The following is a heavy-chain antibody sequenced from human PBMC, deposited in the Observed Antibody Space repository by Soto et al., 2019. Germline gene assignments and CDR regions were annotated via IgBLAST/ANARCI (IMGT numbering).Heavy chain of an antibody. Sequence: QVQLVESGGGVVQPGRSLRLSCAASGFTFSSYAMHWVRQAPGKGREWVAVISYDGSNKYYADSVKGRFTISRDNSKNTLYLQMNSLRAEDTAVYYCARDRAYSGSYADIWGQGTMVTVSS. V-gene: IGHV3-30-3*01. CDR2: ISYDGSNK. D-gene: IGHD1-26*01. J-gene: IGHJ3*02. CDR3: ARDRAYSGSYADI. CDR1: GFTFSSYA.